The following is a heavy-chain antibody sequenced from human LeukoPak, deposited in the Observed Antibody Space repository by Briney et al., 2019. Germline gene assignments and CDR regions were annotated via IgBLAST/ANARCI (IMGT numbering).Heavy chain of an antibody. Sequence: ASVKVSCKVSGYTLTELSMHWVRQAPGKGLEWMGGFDPEDGETIYAQKFQGRVTMTEDTSTDTAYMELSSLRSEDTAVYYCARGASYYYYYGMDVWGQGTSVTVSS. CDR3: ARGASYYYYYGMDV. V-gene: IGHV1-24*01. CDR2: FDPEDGET. J-gene: IGHJ6*02. CDR1: GYTLTELS.